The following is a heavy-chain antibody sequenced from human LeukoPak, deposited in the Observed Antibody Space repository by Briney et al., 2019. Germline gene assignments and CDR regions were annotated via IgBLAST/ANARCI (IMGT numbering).Heavy chain of an antibody. CDR1: GVSMRSYY. D-gene: IGHD3-10*01. Sequence: SETLSLTCTVSGVSMRSYYWSWIRQSPGKGLEWIAYIYYSGSTTYNPSLKSRVTISVDTSKNHFSLKLSSVTAADTAVYYCASSPVLLWFGELNYWGQGTLVTVSS. V-gene: IGHV4-59*01. J-gene: IGHJ4*02. CDR2: IYYSGST. CDR3: ASSPVLLWFGELNY.